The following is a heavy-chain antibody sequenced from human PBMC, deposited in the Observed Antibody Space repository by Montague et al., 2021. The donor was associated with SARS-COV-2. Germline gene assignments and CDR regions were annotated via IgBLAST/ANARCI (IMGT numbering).Heavy chain of an antibody. CDR3: ARTSASSDY. V-gene: IGHV6-1*01. D-gene: IGHD1-26*01. J-gene: IGHJ4*02. Sequence: YAVSVKSRITINPDTSKNQISLQLNSVTPEDTAVYYCARTSASSDYWVQGTLVTVSS.